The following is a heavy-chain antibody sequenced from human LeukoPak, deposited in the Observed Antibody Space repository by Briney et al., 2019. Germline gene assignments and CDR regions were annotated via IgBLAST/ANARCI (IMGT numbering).Heavy chain of an antibody. D-gene: IGHD6-13*01. V-gene: IGHV3-11*04. CDR2: ISSSSSTI. CDR3: ARDGGSWYAPDYYYYMDV. Sequence: GGSLRLSCTASGFTFNDYHMTWIRQAPGKGLEWVSYISSSSSTIYYADSVKGRFTISRDNAKNSLYLQMNSLRAEDTAVYYCARDGGSWYAPDYYYYMDVWGKGTTVTVSS. CDR1: GFTFNDYH. J-gene: IGHJ6*03.